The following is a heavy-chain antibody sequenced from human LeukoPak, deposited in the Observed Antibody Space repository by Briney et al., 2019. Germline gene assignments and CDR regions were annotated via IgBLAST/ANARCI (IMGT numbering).Heavy chain of an antibody. J-gene: IGHJ6*02. CDR3: ARDVTRQVMDV. D-gene: IGHD2-15*01. CDR2: VYHSGST. CDR1: GGSISSNNW. V-gene: IGHV4-4*02. Sequence: SETLSLTCAVSGGSISSNNWWSWVRQPPGKGLEWIGEVYHSGSTSYNPSLLSRVTISVDKSKNQFSLEMRSVTAADTAVYYCARDVTRQVMDVWGQGTTVTVSS.